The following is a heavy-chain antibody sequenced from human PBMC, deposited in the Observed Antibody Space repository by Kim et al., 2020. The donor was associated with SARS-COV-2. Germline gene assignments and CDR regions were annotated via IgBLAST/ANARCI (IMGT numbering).Heavy chain of an antibody. CDR1: GFTFKNSW. CDR2: MRGDGENI. CDR3: TKLMRGYSYMAV. J-gene: IGHJ6*03. Sequence: GGSLRLSCAASGFTFKNSWMAWVRQAPGKGLEWVSTMRGDGENIDYADSVKGRFTISRDDSKNTLSLQMNRLRVEDTAVYFCTKLMRGYSYMAVWAEGT. V-gene: IGHV3-23*01.